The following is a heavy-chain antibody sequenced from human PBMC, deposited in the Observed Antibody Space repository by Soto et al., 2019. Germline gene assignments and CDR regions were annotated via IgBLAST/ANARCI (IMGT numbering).Heavy chain of an antibody. J-gene: IGHJ4*02. V-gene: IGHV1-69*01. CDR2: IIPIFGTA. Sequence: QVQLVQSGAEVKKPGSSVKVSCKASGGTFSSYAISWVRQAPGQGLEWMGGIIPIFGTANYAQKFQGRVTITADESTSTAYMELSSLRSEDTAVYYCARGLISTGIAVAGTRGPLDYWGQGTLVTVSS. D-gene: IGHD6-19*01. CDR1: GGTFSSYA. CDR3: ARGLISTGIAVAGTRGPLDY.